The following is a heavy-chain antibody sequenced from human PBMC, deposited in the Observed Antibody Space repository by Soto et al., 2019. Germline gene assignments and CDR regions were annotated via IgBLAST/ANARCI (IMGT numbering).Heavy chain of an antibody. V-gene: IGHV4-31*03. Sequence: SETLSLTCTVSGGSISSGGYYWSWIRQHPGKGLEWIGYIYYSGSTYYNLSLNSRVTISVDTSKNQFSLKLSSVTAADTAVYYCARIQSSPPLWGQGTLVTVSS. CDR1: GGSISSGGYY. D-gene: IGHD5-18*01. CDR3: ARIQSSPPL. J-gene: IGHJ4*02. CDR2: IYYSGST.